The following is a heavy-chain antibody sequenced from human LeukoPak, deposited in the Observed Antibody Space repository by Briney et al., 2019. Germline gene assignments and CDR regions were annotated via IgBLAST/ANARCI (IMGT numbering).Heavy chain of an antibody. CDR3: ASGPSQVDY. CDR1: GGTFSSYA. Sequence: ASVKVSCKASGGTFSSYAISWVRHAPRQGLEWMGWINPNSGGTNYAQKFQGRVTMTRDTSISTAYMELSRLRSDDTAVYYCASGPSQVDYWGQGTLVTVSS. V-gene: IGHV1-2*02. CDR2: INPNSGGT. J-gene: IGHJ4*02.